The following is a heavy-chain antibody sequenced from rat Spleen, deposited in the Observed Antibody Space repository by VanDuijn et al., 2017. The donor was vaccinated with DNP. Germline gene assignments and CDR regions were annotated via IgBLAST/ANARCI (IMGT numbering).Heavy chain of an antibody. CDR3: TSNPHVRTTAPFDY. Sequence: EVKLVESGGGLVQPGRSLKLSCAASGFNFNDYWMGWVRQAPGKGLEWSGKVNKDSSTINNIPSCKDKFTISRDTAQNTPYLQMNKLGSEDTATYYCTSNPHVRTTAPFDYWGQGVMVTVSS. CDR2: VNKDSSTI. CDR1: GFNFNDYW. J-gene: IGHJ2*01. V-gene: IGHV4-2*01. D-gene: IGHD1-10*01.